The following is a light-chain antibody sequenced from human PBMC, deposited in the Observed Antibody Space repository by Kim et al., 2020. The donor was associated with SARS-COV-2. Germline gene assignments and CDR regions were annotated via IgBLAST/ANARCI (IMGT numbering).Light chain of an antibody. V-gene: IGKV3-15*01. CDR1: HEISSN. J-gene: IGKJ5*01. CDR2: GAS. Sequence: SLSPRDRATRSGRASHEISSNLAWYQQKPGQAPRVLIYGASARATGIPARFSGSGSGTEFTLTISNLQSEDFAVYYCQQYAYWRAFGQGTRLEIK. CDR3: QQYAYWRA.